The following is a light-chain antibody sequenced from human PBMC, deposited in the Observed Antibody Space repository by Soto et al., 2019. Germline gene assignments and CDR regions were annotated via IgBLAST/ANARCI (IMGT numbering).Light chain of an antibody. J-gene: IGKJ1*01. CDR2: DVS. CDR3: QQYDSYRT. V-gene: IGKV1-5*01. Sequence: DIRMTQSPSTLSASVGDRVTITCRASQKVTAWLAWYQLKPGKAPKLLLYDVSTLESGVPSRFSGSGSGTEFTLTISSLQSDDFATYFCQQYDSYRTFGQGTKVVIK. CDR1: QKVTAW.